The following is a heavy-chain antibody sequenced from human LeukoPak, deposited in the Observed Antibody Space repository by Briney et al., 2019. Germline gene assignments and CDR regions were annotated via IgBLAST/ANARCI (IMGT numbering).Heavy chain of an antibody. J-gene: IGHJ4*02. Sequence: GGSLRLSCAASGFTFSSYSMNWVRQAPGKGLEWVSSITRSNYIYYADSVKGRFTISRDNAKNSLYLQMNSLRAEDMALYYCAKASNWNYGGSNFDYWGQGTLVTVSS. V-gene: IGHV3-21*04. CDR3: AKASNWNYGGSNFDY. CDR2: ITRSNYI. D-gene: IGHD1-7*01. CDR1: GFTFSSYS.